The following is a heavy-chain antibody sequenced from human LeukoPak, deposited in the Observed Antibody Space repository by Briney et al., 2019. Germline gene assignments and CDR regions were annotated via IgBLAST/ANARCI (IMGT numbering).Heavy chain of an antibody. Sequence: PGGSLRPSCAASGFPFSINAMSWVRQAPGKGLEWVSGISGTGGGTFYADSVKGRFSISRDDSINTLYLQMSSLRAEDTAVYYCARFRGSGSHTLYSFDYWGQGSLVTVSS. J-gene: IGHJ4*02. CDR3: ARFRGSGSHTLYSFDY. CDR1: GFPFSINA. D-gene: IGHD3-10*01. V-gene: IGHV3-23*01. CDR2: ISGTGGGT.